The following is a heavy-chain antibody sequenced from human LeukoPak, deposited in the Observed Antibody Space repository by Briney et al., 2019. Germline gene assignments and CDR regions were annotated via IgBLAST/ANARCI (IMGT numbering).Heavy chain of an antibody. D-gene: IGHD2-15*01. CDR1: GFTFSSYG. Sequence: KPGGSLRLSCAASGFTFSSYGMHWARQAPGKGLEWVSSISSSSSYIYYADSVKGRFTISSDNAKNSLYLQMNSLRAEDTAVYYCARKQTYCSGGSCYFGGVDYWGQGTLVTVSS. V-gene: IGHV3-21*01. CDR2: ISSSSSYI. CDR3: ARKQTYCSGGSCYFGGVDY. J-gene: IGHJ4*02.